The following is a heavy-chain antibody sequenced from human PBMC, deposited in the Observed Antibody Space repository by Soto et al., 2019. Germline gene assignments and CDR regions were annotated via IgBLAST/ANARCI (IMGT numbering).Heavy chain of an antibody. CDR2: IYPSGST. CDR1: GGSISSSNW. V-gene: IGHV4-4*02. D-gene: IGHD3-16*01. CDR3: ARDGGHGDYDY. Sequence: LSLTCGVSGGSISSSNWWNWVRQPPGKGLEWIGEIYPSGSTNYNPSLKSRVTISLDKSTNQFSLKLTSVTAADTAVYYCARDGGHGDYDYWGQGTLVTVSS. J-gene: IGHJ4*02.